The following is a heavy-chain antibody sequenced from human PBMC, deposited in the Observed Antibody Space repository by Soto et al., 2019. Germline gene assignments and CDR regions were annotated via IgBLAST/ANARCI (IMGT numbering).Heavy chain of an antibody. CDR1: GYTFTNYV. CDR3: ARQVTTSGFSWFDS. Sequence: QVQLVQSGTEVKNPGASVKVSCKASGYTFTNYVLIWVRQAPGQGLEWMGWISAYDGNTNYAQKFQGRVTMTTDTSTSTAYMDLRSLIFDDTAVYYCARQVTTSGFSWFDSWGQGTLVTVSS. V-gene: IGHV1-18*01. D-gene: IGHD4-17*01. J-gene: IGHJ5*01. CDR2: ISAYDGNT.